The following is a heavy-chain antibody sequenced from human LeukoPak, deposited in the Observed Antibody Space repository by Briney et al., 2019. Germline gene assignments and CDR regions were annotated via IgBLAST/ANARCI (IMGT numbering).Heavy chain of an antibody. CDR3: ARDRLSLGAFDF. CDR2: IYNSESI. CDR1: GGSFSDYY. Sequence: SETLSLTCAVYGGSFSDYYWSWIRQPPGKGLEWIGSIYNSESIYSKPSLRSRVTISLDTSKNQFSLKLSSVTAADTALYYCARDRLSLGAFDFWGQGTMVTVSS. V-gene: IGHV4-34*01. J-gene: IGHJ3*01. D-gene: IGHD7-27*01.